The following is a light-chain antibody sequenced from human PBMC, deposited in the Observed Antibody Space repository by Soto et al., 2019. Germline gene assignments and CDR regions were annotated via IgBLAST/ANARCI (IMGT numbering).Light chain of an antibody. J-gene: IGKJ1*01. CDR2: KAS. V-gene: IGKV1-5*03. CDR3: QQANSYPWT. Sequence: DIQLTQSPSSLSASVGDRVTVTCRASHSISSWLAWYQKKPGKAPNVLIYKASTLESGVPSRFSGTRSGTDFTLTISSLQPEDFATYYCQQANSYPWTFGQGTKVDI. CDR1: HSISSW.